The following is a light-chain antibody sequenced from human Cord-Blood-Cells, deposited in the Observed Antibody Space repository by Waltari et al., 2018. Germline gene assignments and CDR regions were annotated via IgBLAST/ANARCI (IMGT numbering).Light chain of an antibody. CDR2: GNS. Sequence: QRVTISCTGSSPNIGAGYDVHWYQQLPGTAPKLLIYGNSNRPSGVPDRFSGSKSGTSASLAITGLQAEDEADYYCQSYDSSLSGYVFGTGTKVTVL. CDR1: SPNIGAGYD. J-gene: IGLJ1*01. CDR3: QSYDSSLSGYV. V-gene: IGLV1-40*01.